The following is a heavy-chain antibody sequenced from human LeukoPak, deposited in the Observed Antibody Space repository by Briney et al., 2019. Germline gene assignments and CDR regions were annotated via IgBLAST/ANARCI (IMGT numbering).Heavy chain of an antibody. J-gene: IGHJ4*02. CDR1: GGSISSYY. CDR3: AGTGGSSWAPPLDY. Sequence: SETLSLTCTVSGGSISSYYWSWIRQPPGKGLEWIGYIYYSGSTNYNPSLKSRVTISVDTSKNQFSLKLSSVTAADTAVYYCAGTGGSSWAPPLDYWGQGTLVTVSS. V-gene: IGHV4-59*08. D-gene: IGHD6-13*01. CDR2: IYYSGST.